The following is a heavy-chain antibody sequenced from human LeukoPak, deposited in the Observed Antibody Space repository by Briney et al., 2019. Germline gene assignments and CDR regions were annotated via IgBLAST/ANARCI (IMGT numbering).Heavy chain of an antibody. CDR1: GYTFIIYW. V-gene: IGHV5-51*01. D-gene: IGHD2-15*01. J-gene: IGHJ6*03. CDR3: ARLVVVVAATHYYYMDV. CDR2: IYPGDSDT. Sequence: GESLNTSGKGFGYTFIIYWVGGARHMPGKDLEGMGIIYPGDSDTRYSPSFQGRVTISADKSISTAYLQWSSLKASDTAMYYCARLVVVVAATHYYYMDVWGKGTTVTVSS.